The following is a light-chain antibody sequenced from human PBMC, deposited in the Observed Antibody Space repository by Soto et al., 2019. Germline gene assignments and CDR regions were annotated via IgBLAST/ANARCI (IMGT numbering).Light chain of an antibody. CDR3: QQYNSYPT. J-gene: IGKJ1*01. V-gene: IGKV1-5*03. Sequence: DIQMTQSPSTLSASVGDRVTITCRASQSISSWLSWYQQKPGKAPKLLIYKASSLESGVPSRFSGSGSGTEFTLTINSLQPDDCATYYCQQYNSYPTFGQGTKVEI. CDR2: KAS. CDR1: QSISSW.